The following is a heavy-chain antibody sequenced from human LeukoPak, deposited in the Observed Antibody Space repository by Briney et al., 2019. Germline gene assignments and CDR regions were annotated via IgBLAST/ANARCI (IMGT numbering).Heavy chain of an antibody. D-gene: IGHD3-10*01. CDR2: IYYSGST. CDR1: GGSISSSSYY. V-gene: IGHV4-39*07. CDR3: ARGLRSPPGY. J-gene: IGHJ4*02. Sequence: SETLSLTCTVSGGSISSSSYYWGWIRQPPGKGLEWIGNIYYSGSTYYNPSLKSRVTISVDTSKNQFSLKLSSVTAADTAVYYCARGLRSPPGYWGQGTLVTVSS.